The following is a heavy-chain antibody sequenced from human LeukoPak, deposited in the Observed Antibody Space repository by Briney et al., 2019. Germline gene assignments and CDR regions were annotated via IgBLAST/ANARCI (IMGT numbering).Heavy chain of an antibody. D-gene: IGHD3-10*01. CDR2: ISISSSYI. J-gene: IGHJ4*02. CDR1: GFTFSSYG. Sequence: PGGSLRLSCGASGFTFSSYGMHWVRQAPGQGLEWVSSISISSSYIYYADSVKGRFTISRDNAKNSLYLQMNSLRAEDTAVYYCAKDRITMVRGVIISLETNYWGQGTLVTVSS. CDR3: AKDRITMVRGVIISLETNY. V-gene: IGHV3-21*01.